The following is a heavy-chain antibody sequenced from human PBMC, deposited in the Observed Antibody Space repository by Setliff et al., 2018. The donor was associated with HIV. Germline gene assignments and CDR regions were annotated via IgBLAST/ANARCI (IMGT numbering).Heavy chain of an antibody. CDR1: GGSMSSYC. D-gene: IGHD2-2*01. CDR2: IYASGST. Sequence: SETLSLTCAVSGGSMSSYCWSWIRQTPGKGLEWIGYIYASGSTKYNPSLESRVTISVDTSKNQFSLKLSSVTAADTAVYYCARDGPHCITSSCPGAWFDPWGQGTLVTVSS. V-gene: IGHV4-59*12. CDR3: ARDGPHCITSSCPGAWFDP. J-gene: IGHJ5*02.